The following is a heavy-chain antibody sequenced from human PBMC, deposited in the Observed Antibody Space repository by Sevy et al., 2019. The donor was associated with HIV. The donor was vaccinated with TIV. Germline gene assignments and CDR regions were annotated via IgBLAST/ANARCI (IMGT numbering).Heavy chain of an antibody. Sequence: ATVKVSCKVSRYSLSEISMHWVRQAPRKGLERRGGFDPEDGETIYAQKFQGRVTMTEDTSTDTAYMELRRLTSEDTAVYYCATIDFWSDHPFYGTDVWGQGTTVTVSS. CDR2: FDPEDGET. J-gene: IGHJ6*02. CDR1: RYSLSEIS. D-gene: IGHD3-3*01. V-gene: IGHV1-24*01. CDR3: ATIDFWSDHPFYGTDV.